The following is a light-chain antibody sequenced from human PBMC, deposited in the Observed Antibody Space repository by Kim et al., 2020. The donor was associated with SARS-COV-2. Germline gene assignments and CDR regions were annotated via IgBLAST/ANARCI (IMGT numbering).Light chain of an antibody. J-gene: IGLJ2*01. Sequence: SYELTQPPSVSVSPGQTASITCSGYKLGDKYACWYQQKPGQSPVLVIYQDTKRPSGIPERFSGSNSGNTATLTISGTQAMDEADYYCQAWDSSTEVFGGG. CDR2: QDT. CDR3: QAWDSSTEV. CDR1: KLGDKY. V-gene: IGLV3-1*01.